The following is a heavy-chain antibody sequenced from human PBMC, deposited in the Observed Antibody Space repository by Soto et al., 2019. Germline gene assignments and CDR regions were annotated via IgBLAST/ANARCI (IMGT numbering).Heavy chain of an antibody. CDR1: GGSISSYY. CDR3: ARLWGWFGDY. CDR2: IYYSGST. D-gene: IGHD3-10*01. V-gene: IGHV4-59*08. J-gene: IGHJ4*02. Sequence: QVQLQESGPGLVKPSETLSLTCTVSGGSISSYYWSWIRQPPGKGLEWIGYIYYSGSTNYNPSLKRRVTISVDTSKNHYALKLSSVTAADTAVYYCARLWGWFGDYWGQGTLGTVSS.